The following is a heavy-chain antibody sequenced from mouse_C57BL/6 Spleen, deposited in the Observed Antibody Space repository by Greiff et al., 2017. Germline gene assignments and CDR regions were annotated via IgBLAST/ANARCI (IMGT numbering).Heavy chain of an antibody. V-gene: IGHV1-22*01. D-gene: IGHD2-1*01. Sequence: EVQLQQSGPELVKPGASVKMSCKASGYTFTDYNMHWVKQSHGKSLEWIGYINPNNGGTSYNQKFKGKATLTVNKSSSTAYMGLRSLTSEDSAVYYCARGGIYYGPYFDYWGQGTTLTVSS. CDR1: GYTFTDYN. CDR3: ARGGIYYGPYFDY. CDR2: INPNNGGT. J-gene: IGHJ2*01.